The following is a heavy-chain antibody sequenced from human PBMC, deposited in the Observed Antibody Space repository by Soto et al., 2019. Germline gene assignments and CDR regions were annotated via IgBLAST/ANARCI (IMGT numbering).Heavy chain of an antibody. J-gene: IGHJ4*02. CDR3: ARGGSIDYYDSSRHDYYFHY. Sequence: GASVKVSWKASGYSFTSYGISWVRQARGQGLEWMGWISAYNGNTNYAQKLQGRVTMTTDTSTSTAYMELRSLRSDDTAVYYCARGGSIDYYDSSRHDYYFHYWGQANFVT. CDR2: ISAYNGNT. V-gene: IGHV1-18*04. CDR1: GYSFTSYG. D-gene: IGHD3-22*01.